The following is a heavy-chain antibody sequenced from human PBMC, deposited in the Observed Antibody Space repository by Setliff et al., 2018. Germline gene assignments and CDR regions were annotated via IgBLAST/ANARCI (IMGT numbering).Heavy chain of an antibody. V-gene: IGHV3-23*03. CDR1: GFTFSTYA. Sequence: GSLRLSCAASGFTFSTYAMSWVRQAPGKGLEWVSTIYSGDRDTFYTDSVKGRFTIFRDGSKNTLYLQMTSLRAEDTAVYYCAKPQLELRWGFESWGQGTLVTVSS. J-gene: IGHJ4*02. CDR3: AKPQLELRWGFES. D-gene: IGHD1-7*01. CDR2: IYSGDRDT.